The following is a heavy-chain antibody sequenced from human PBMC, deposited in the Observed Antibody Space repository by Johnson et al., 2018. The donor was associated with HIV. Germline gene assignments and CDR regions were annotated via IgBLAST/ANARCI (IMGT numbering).Heavy chain of an antibody. CDR3: AYCGYGGSDSFDL. CDR2: IKQDGSEK. J-gene: IGHJ3*01. CDR1: GFPFSNYW. D-gene: IGHD3-10*01. V-gene: IGHV3-7*01. Sequence: VQLVESGGGVVQPGGSLRLSCAASGFPFSNYWMNWVRQAPGKGLELVANIKQDGSEKYYVDSVKGRFTISRDNAKNSLYLQMNSLRAEDTAVYYCAYCGYGGSDSFDLWGQGTLVTFTS.